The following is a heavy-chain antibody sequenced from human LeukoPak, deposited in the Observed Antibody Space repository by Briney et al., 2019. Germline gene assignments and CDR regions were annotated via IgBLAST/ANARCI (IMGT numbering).Heavy chain of an antibody. J-gene: IGHJ4*02. D-gene: IGHD4-17*01. Sequence: SGTLSLTCAVSGGSISSSNWWSWVREPPGKGLEWIGEINHSGSTNYNPSLKSRVTISVDTSKNQFSLKLSSVTAADTAVYYCARGRYGDYESPPLFTFDYWGQGTLVTVSS. V-gene: IGHV4-4*02. CDR2: INHSGST. CDR1: GGSISSSNW. CDR3: ARGRYGDYESPPLFTFDY.